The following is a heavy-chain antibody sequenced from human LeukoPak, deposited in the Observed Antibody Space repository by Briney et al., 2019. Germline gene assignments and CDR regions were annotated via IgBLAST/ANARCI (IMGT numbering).Heavy chain of an antibody. D-gene: IGHD3-10*01. V-gene: IGHV3-33*08. Sequence: GGSLRLSCAAYGFSFSTYGMHWVRQAPGKRLESVAVIWYDGSHQYYADSVKGRFTISRDMSNNTLYLQMNNLRVDDTALYYCARDLGLRYGSGAYRFDHWGQGTLVIVSS. J-gene: IGHJ5*02. CDR1: GFSFSTYG. CDR3: ARDLGLRYGSGAYRFDH. CDR2: IWYDGSHQ.